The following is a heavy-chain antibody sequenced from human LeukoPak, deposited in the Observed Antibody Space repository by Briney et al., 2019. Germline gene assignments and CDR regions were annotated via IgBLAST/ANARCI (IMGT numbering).Heavy chain of an antibody. D-gene: IGHD3-22*01. CDR1: GLTFSSYW. J-gene: IGHJ3*02. V-gene: IGHV3-7*01. CDR2: IKQDGSEK. CDR3: ARVGSGYYRPYDAFDI. Sequence: GGSLRLSCAASGLTFSSYWMSWVRQAPGKGLEWVANIKQDGSEKYYVDSVKGRFTISRDNAKNSLYLQMNSLRAEDTAVYYCARVGSGYYRPYDAFDIWGQGTMVTVSS.